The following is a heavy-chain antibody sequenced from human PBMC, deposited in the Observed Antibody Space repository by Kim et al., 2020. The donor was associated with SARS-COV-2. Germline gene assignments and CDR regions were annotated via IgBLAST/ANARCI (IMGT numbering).Heavy chain of an antibody. V-gene: IGHV3-48*02. CDR1: GFTFSSYS. CDR3: AREPVVPAAMEGEAFDI. D-gene: IGHD2-2*01. Sequence: GGSLRLSCAASGFTFSSYSMNWVRQAPGKGLEWVSYISSSSSTIYYADSVKGRFTISRDNAKNSLYLQMNSLRDEDTAVYYCAREPVVPAAMEGEAFDIWGQGTMVTVSS. J-gene: IGHJ3*02. CDR2: ISSSSSTI.